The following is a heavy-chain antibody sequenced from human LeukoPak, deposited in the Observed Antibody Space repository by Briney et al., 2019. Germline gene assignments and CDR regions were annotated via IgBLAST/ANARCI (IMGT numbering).Heavy chain of an antibody. V-gene: IGHV3-74*01. CDR1: GFTFSSYW. J-gene: IGHJ6*02. CDR2: MNRDGSST. Sequence: QAGGSLRLSCAASGFTFSSYWMHWVGQAPGKGLEWVSRMNRDGSSTTYADSVKGRFTFSRDNAKNTLYLQMNSLRAEDTAAYYCARDLYNDYDPYYYYGMDVWGQGTTVTVSS. D-gene: IGHD1-14*01. CDR3: ARDLYNDYDPYYYYGMDV.